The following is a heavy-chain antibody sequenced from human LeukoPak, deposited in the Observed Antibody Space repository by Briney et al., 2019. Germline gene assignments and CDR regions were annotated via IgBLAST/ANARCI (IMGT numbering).Heavy chain of an antibody. D-gene: IGHD3-22*01. CDR1: GGSISSSSYY. J-gene: IGHJ4*02. CDR2: IYYSGST. Sequence: SETLFLTCTVSGGSISSSSYYWGWIRQPPGKGLEWIGSIYYSGSTYYNPSLKSRVTISVDTSKNQFSLKLSSVTAADTAVYYCARASGYYYGDFDYWGQGTLVTVSS. V-gene: IGHV4-39*07. CDR3: ARASGYYYGDFDY.